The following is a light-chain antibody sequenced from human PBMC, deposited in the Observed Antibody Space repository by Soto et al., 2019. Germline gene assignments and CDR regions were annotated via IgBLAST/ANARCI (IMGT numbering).Light chain of an antibody. CDR2: GAS. CDR1: QSVSSNY. Sequence: EIVLTQSPGTQSLSPGESATLSCRASQSVSSNYLAWYQQKLGQAPRLLIYGASNRAAGIPDRFSDSGSGTDFTLTIRRLEPEDFAVYYCQQYGSSITFGGGTKVEI. J-gene: IGKJ4*01. V-gene: IGKV3-20*01. CDR3: QQYGSSIT.